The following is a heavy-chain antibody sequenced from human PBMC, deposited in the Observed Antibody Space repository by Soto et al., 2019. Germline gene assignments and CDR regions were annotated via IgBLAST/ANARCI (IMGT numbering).Heavy chain of an antibody. CDR1: GALPRRYL. V-gene: IGHV4-4*07. Sequence: LQKPSLTRSGSGALPRRYLLPLFRLPPGKGLEWIGYVYTSHYTRYSSSLKSRVTISVDTSKSQFYLRLNSVTAADTAVYYCASSAGLSGYFFYYNVMAVSSQGTTVIGSS. CDR3: ASSAGLSGYFFYYNVMAV. J-gene: IGHJ6*02. D-gene: IGHD1-1*01. CDR2: VYTSHYT.